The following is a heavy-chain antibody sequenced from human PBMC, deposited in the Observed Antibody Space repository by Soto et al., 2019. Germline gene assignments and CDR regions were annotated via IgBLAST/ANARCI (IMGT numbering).Heavy chain of an antibody. CDR2: IYHSGRT. CDR1: GGSISSGGYS. Sequence: QLQLQESGSGLVKPSQTLSLTCAVSGGSISSGGYSWSWIRQPPGKGLEWIGYIYHSGRTYYNPSLRSGVTISVDRSKTQFSLKLSSVTAADTAVYYCARGGSGYYPNWFDPWGQGTLVTVSS. D-gene: IGHD3-9*01. V-gene: IGHV4-30-2*01. CDR3: ARGGSGYYPNWFDP. J-gene: IGHJ5*02.